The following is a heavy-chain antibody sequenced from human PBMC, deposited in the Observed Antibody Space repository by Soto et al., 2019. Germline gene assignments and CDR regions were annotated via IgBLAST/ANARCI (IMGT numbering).Heavy chain of an antibody. Sequence: PGGSLRLSCAASGFTFSSYGMHWVRQAPGKGLEWVAVISYDGSNKYYADSVKGRFTISRDNSKNTLYLQMNSLRAEDTAVYYCAKDRTQYQLPGYWGQGTLVTVSS. J-gene: IGHJ4*02. CDR1: GFTFSSYG. CDR2: ISYDGSNK. D-gene: IGHD2-2*01. V-gene: IGHV3-30*18. CDR3: AKDRTQYQLPGY.